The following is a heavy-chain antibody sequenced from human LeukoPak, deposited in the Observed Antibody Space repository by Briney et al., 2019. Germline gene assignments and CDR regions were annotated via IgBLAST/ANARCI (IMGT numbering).Heavy chain of an antibody. CDR3: ARAHLVVPAAAYYYYYYGMDV. Sequence: GGSLRLSCAASGFTFSSYEMNWVRQAPGKGLEWVSYISSSGSTIYYADSVKGRFTISRDNAKNSLYLQMNSLRAEDTAVYYCARAHLVVPAAAYYYYYYGMDVWGQGTTVTVSS. CDR1: GFTFSSYE. J-gene: IGHJ6*02. D-gene: IGHD2-2*01. V-gene: IGHV3-48*03. CDR2: ISSSGSTI.